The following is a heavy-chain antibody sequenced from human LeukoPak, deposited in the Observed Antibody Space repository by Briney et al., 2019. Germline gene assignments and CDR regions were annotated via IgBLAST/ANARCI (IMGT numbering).Heavy chain of an antibody. V-gene: IGHV1-69*13. CDR1: GGTFSSYA. CDR2: IIPIFGTA. Sequence: SVKVSCKASGGTFSSYAISWVRQAPGQGLEWMGGIIPIFGTANYAQKFQGRVTITADESTSTAYLELSSLRSEDTAVYYCARDPSTVTTSDAFDIWGQGTMVTVSS. D-gene: IGHD4-17*01. CDR3: ARDPSTVTTSDAFDI. J-gene: IGHJ3*02.